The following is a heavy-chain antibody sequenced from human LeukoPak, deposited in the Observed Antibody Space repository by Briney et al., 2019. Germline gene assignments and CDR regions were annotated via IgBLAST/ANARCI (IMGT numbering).Heavy chain of an antibody. CDR2: IYPDSGGT. V-gene: IGHV1-2*02. CDR3: ARDDNGNSFEY. CDR1: GYTFTDHY. Sequence: ASVKVSCKASGYTFTDHYMHWVRQVPGQGLEWMGWIYPDSGGTNYAQKFQGRVTMTRVTSISTAYMEVTRLTSDDTAVYYCARDDNGNSFEYWGQGTLVTVSS. J-gene: IGHJ4*02. D-gene: IGHD1-26*01.